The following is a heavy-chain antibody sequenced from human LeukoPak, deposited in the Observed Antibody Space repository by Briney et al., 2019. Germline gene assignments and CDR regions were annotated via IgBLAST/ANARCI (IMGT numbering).Heavy chain of an antibody. D-gene: IGHD2-15*01. CDR2: ISYDGSNK. J-gene: IGHJ1*01. Sequence: GGSLRLSCAASGFTFSSYGMHWVRQAPGKGLEWVAVISYDGSNKYYADSVKGRFTISRDNPKNTLYLQMNSLRAEDTAVYYCAKAPYCSGGSCSAEYFQHWGQGTLVTVSS. CDR3: AKAPYCSGGSCSAEYFQH. V-gene: IGHV3-30*18. CDR1: GFTFSSYG.